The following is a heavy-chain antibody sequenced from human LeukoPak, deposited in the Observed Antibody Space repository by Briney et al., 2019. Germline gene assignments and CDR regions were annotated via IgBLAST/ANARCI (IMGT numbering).Heavy chain of an antibody. J-gene: IGHJ4*02. D-gene: IGHD3-9*01. CDR3: ARERVDYDILTGLFDY. Sequence: PSQTLSLTCTVSGGSISSGDYYWSWIRQPPEKGLEWIGYIYYSGSTYYNPSLKSRVTISVDTSKNQFSLKLSSVTAADTAVYYCARERVDYDILTGLFDYWGQGTLVTVSS. V-gene: IGHV4-30-4*08. CDR1: GGSISSGDYY. CDR2: IYYSGST.